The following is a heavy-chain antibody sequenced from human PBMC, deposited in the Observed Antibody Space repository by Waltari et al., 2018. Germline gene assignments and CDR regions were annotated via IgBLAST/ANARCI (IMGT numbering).Heavy chain of an antibody. J-gene: IGHJ4*02. V-gene: IGHV3-7*01. CDR3: ATGRGLPY. Sequence: EVQVVESGGGLVQPGGSLRLYCEVSEFTFSSFWMSWVRKTPGKGLEWVANIRQDGSEKYYVDSVKGRFTVSRDNARNSLYLQMNSLRAEDTAVYYCATGRGLPYWGQGTLVTVSS. CDR1: EFTFSSFW. CDR2: IRQDGSEK.